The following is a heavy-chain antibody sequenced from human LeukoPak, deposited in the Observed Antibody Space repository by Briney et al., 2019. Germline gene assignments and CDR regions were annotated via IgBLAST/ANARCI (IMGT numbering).Heavy chain of an antibody. CDR1: GGSIGSGGYY. J-gene: IGHJ4*02. V-gene: IGHV4-31*03. Sequence: SQTLSLTCTVSGGSIGSGGYYWSWIRQHPGKGLEWIGYIYYSGSTYYNPSLKSRVTISVDTSKNQFSLKLSSVTAADTAVYYCARWRVTGTTGTAEGFDYWGQGTLVTVSS. D-gene: IGHD1-1*01. CDR2: IYYSGST. CDR3: ARWRVTGTTGTAEGFDY.